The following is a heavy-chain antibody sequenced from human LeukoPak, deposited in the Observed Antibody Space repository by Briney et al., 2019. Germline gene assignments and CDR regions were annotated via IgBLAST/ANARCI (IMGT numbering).Heavy chain of an antibody. J-gene: IGHJ6*02. Sequence: ASVKVSCKASVYTFTSYDINWVRQATGQGLEWVGWMNPNSGNTGYAQKFQGRVTMTRNTSISTAYMELTSLRSEDTAVYYCAREQQQLVREYYGMDVWGQGTTVTVSS. CDR2: MNPNSGNT. CDR1: VYTFTSYD. D-gene: IGHD6-13*01. CDR3: AREQQQLVREYYGMDV. V-gene: IGHV1-8*01.